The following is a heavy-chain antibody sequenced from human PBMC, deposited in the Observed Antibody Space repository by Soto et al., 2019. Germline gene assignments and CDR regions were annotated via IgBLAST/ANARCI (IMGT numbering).Heavy chain of an antibody. CDR3: ASSYSGYLDN. Sequence: QVQLRESGPGLVKPSQTLSLTCTVSGDSMSSGAYYWNWIRQLPGKGLEWIGYIYYSGNTYYNPSLKSRIVISVDTSKNQFSLNLGSVTAADTAIYYCASSYSGYLDNWGRGALVTVSS. V-gene: IGHV4-31*03. CDR2: IYYSGNT. D-gene: IGHD3-22*01. CDR1: GDSMSSGAYY. J-gene: IGHJ4*02.